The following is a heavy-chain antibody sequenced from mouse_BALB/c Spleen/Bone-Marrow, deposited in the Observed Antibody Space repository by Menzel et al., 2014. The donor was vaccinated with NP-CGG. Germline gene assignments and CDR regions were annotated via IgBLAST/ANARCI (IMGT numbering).Heavy chain of an antibody. D-gene: IGHD1-1*01. CDR1: GYTITSYC. Sequence: QVQLQQSGAELAKPGASVKMSCKASGYTITSYCMHWVKQRPGQGLEWIGYINPSTGYTEFNQKFKDKATLTADKSSSTAYIHLNSLTSEDSAVDYCARQITTVDYAMDYWGQGTSVTVSS. CDR3: ARQITTVDYAMDY. CDR2: INPSTGYT. V-gene: IGHV1-7*01. J-gene: IGHJ4*01.